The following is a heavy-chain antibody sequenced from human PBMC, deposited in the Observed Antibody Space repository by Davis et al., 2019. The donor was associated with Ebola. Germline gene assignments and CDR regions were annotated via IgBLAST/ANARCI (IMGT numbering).Heavy chain of an antibody. J-gene: IGHJ3*02. Sequence: PGGSLRLSCTVSGYSISSGYYWGWIRQPPGKGLEWIGSIYHSGSTNYNPSLKSRVTISVDTSKNQFSLKLSSVTAADTAVYYCARGPRALDIWGQGTMVTVSS. V-gene: IGHV4-38-2*02. CDR1: GYSISSGYY. CDR3: ARGPRALDI. CDR2: IYHSGST.